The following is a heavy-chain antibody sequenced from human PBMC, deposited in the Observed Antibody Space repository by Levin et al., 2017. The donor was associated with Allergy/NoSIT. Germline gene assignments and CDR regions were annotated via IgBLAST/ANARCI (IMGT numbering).Heavy chain of an antibody. CDR3: ARIPMNCNTNYYALDV. CDR1: GFSLSTGGMC. Sequence: GSGPTLVKPTQTLTLTCTFSGFSLSTGGMCVTWIRQPPGKALEWLALIDWAGDKSYSTSLKTRLTISKDTSKNQVVLTLTNVDPLDTGTYYCARIPMNCNTNYYALDVWGQGTTVTVSS. V-gene: IGHV2-70*01. J-gene: IGHJ6*02. CDR2: IDWAGDK. D-gene: IGHD1/OR15-1a*01.